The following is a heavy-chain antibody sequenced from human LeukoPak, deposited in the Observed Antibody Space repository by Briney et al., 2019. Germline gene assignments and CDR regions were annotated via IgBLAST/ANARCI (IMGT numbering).Heavy chain of an antibody. Sequence: ASVKVSCKVSGYTLTELSMHWVRQAPGKGLEWMGGFDPEDGETIYAQKLQGRVTMTTDTSTSTAYMELRSLRSDDTAVYYCARAFRYYDSSGYYLGYWGQGTLVTVSS. J-gene: IGHJ4*02. CDR3: ARAFRYYDSSGYYLGY. D-gene: IGHD3-22*01. CDR1: GYTLTELS. V-gene: IGHV1-24*01. CDR2: FDPEDGET.